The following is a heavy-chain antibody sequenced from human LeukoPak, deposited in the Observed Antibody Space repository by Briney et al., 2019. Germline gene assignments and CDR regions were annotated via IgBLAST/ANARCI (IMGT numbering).Heavy chain of an antibody. CDR3: ARDSGYVPITLDY. J-gene: IGHJ4*02. CDR2: TSSSSSYI. D-gene: IGHD5-12*01. CDR1: GSTFSSYS. V-gene: IGHV3-21*01. Sequence: GGSLRLSCAASGSTFSSYSMNWVRQAPGKGLEWVSSTSSSSSYIYYADSVKGRFTISRDNAKNSLYLQMDSLRAEDTAVYYCARDSGYVPITLDYWGQGTLVTVSS.